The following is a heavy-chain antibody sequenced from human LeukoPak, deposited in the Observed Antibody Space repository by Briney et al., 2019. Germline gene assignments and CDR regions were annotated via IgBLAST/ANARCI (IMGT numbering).Heavy chain of an antibody. D-gene: IGHD3-10*01. CDR3: ASYASGYNWMKA. CDR1: GHTFTKYY. Sequence: ASVKVSCKASGHTFTKYYMHWVRQAPGQGLEWMGWIYPGSGDTNYAQKFQGRVTVTRDTSITTAYMELTSLGSDDTAVYYCASYASGYNWMKAWGQGTLVTVSS. J-gene: IGHJ5*02. V-gene: IGHV1-2*02. CDR2: IYPGSGDT.